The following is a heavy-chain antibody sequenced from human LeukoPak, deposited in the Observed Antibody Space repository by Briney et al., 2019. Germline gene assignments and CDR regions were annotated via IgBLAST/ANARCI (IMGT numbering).Heavy chain of an antibody. CDR2: INPSGGST. V-gene: IGHV1-46*01. CDR3: ARDFKYQLLWGQGYNWFDP. CDR1: GYTFTSYY. D-gene: IGHD2-2*01. Sequence: ASVKVSCKASGYTFTSYYMHWVRQAPGQGLEWMGIINPSGGSTSYAQKLQGRVTMTTDTSTSTAYMELRSLRSDDTAVYYCARDFKYQLLWGQGYNWFDPWGQGTLVTVSS. J-gene: IGHJ5*02.